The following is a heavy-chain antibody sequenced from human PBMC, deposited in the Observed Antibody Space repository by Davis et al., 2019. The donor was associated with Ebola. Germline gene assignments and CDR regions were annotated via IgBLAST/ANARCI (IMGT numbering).Heavy chain of an antibody. CDR2: ISSSSSYI. Sequence: GGSLRLSCAASGFTFSSYAMHWVRQAPGKGLEWVSSISSSSSYIYYADSVKGRFTISRDNAKNSLYLQMNSLRAEDTAVYYCARDKHVYYDFWSGYGIHDAFDIWGQGTMVTVSS. D-gene: IGHD3-3*01. CDR1: GFTFSSYA. J-gene: IGHJ3*02. CDR3: ARDKHVYYDFWSGYGIHDAFDI. V-gene: IGHV3-21*01.